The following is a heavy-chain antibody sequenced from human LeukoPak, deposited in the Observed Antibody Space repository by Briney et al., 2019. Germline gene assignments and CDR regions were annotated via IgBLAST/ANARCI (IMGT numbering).Heavy chain of an antibody. V-gene: IGHV3-23*01. D-gene: IGHD5-18*01. CDR1: GFTFSSYA. J-gene: IGHJ4*02. CDR2: ISGSGGST. CDR3: AKHYFYSYGSLDY. Sequence: GGSLRLSCAASGFTFSSYAMSWVRQAPGKGLEWVSAISGSGGSTYYADSVKGRFTISRDNSKNTLYLQMNSLRDEDTAVYFCAKHYFYSYGSLDYWGQGTLVTVSS.